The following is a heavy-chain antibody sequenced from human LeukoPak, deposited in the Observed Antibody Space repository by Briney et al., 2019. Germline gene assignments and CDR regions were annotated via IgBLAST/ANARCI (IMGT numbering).Heavy chain of an antibody. Sequence: GGSLNTSCQGSGYPVTSYSMGWVRQIPGKGLEWMGIIYRGGSDTRHSPSLQGQVTSAADKSTTTAYLQWSSLKASDAAMYYCARGSIVGTTRNYFDYWGQGTLVTVSS. V-gene: IGHV5-51*01. CDR3: ARGSIVGTTRNYFDY. D-gene: IGHD1-26*01. CDR1: GYPVTSYS. J-gene: IGHJ4*02. CDR2: IYRGGSDT.